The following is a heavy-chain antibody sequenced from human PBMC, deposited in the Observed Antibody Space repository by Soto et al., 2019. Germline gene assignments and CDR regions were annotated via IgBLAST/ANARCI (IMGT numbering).Heavy chain of an antibody. V-gene: IGHV1-3*04. J-gene: IGHJ4*02. Sequence: ASVKFSCKASGYTFTTYGMHWVRQAPGQRLEWMGWVNTGNGNTAYSQKFQGRVTITRDTSASTGYMEVSSLSSEDMAVYYCAVGPASGEFDYWGQGTLVTSPQ. CDR3: AVGPASGEFDY. D-gene: IGHD3-3*01. CDR1: GYTFTTYG. CDR2: VNTGNGNT.